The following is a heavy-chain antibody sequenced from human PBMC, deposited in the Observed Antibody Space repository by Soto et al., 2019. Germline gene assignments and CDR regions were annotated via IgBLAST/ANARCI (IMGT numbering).Heavy chain of an antibody. D-gene: IGHD2-21*02. V-gene: IGHV1-69*13. Sequence: SVKVSCKASGGTFSSYAISWVRQAPGQGLEWMGGIIPIFGTANYAQKFQGRVTITADESTSTAYMELSSLRSEDTAVYYCARPPTYCGGDCYPSNAFDIWGQGTMVTVSS. CDR3: ARPPTYCGGDCYPSNAFDI. CDR2: IIPIFGTA. CDR1: GGTFSSYA. J-gene: IGHJ3*02.